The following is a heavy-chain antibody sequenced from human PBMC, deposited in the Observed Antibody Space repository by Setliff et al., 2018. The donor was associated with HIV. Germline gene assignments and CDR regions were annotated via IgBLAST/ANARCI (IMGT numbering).Heavy chain of an antibody. CDR3: ARDWPSSTAAGDC. Sequence: PGGSLRLSCAASGFTFSNAWMSWVRQAPGKGLEWVSYISSSGSTIHHSDSVKGRFTISRDNAKNSLYLEMNSLTAEDTALYYCARDWPSSTAAGDCWGQGTLVTVSS. D-gene: IGHD6-6*01. J-gene: IGHJ4*02. V-gene: IGHV3-11*04. CDR1: GFTFSNAW. CDR2: ISSSGSTI.